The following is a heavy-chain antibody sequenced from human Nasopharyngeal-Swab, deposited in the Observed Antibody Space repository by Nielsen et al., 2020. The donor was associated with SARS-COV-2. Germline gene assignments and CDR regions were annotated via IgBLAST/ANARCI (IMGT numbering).Heavy chain of an antibody. CDR1: GYSFTSYW. V-gene: IGHV5-10-1*01. Sequence: GASLKISCKGSGYSFTSYWISWVRQMPGKGLEWMGRIDPSDSYTNYSPSFQGHVTISADKSISTAYLQWSSLKASDTAMFYCARTAPYYFYYMDVWGKGTTVTVSS. CDR2: IDPSDSYT. J-gene: IGHJ6*03. CDR3: ARTAPYYFYYMDV.